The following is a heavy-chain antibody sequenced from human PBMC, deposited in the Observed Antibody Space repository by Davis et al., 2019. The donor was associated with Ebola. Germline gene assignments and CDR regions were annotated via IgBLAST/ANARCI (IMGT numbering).Heavy chain of an antibody. CDR2: IHYSGST. D-gene: IGHD3-3*01. CDR3: ARGPLRIYEYWSGYDFCY. J-gene: IGHJ4*02. Sequence: SETLSLTCTVSACPTSSSSFPWSLFSPPPGMSLVRACSIHYSGSTYYNPSLKSRVTISVDTSKNQFSLKLSSVTAADTAVYYCARGPLRIYEYWSGYDFCYWGQGTLVTVSS. CDR1: ACPTSSSSFP. V-gene: IGHV4-39*01.